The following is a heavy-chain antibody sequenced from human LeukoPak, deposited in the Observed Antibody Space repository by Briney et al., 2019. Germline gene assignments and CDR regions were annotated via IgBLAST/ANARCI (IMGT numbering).Heavy chain of an antibody. D-gene: IGHD7-27*01. CDR1: GFLVSNNH. CDR3: ARESWGPVGP. J-gene: IGHJ5*02. CDR2: TYTDTSA. Sequence: PGGSLILSWPSSGFLVSNNHMNWVRQARGKAVEWVSLTYTDTSAYYADSVKGRFIISRDNSKNTLNLQMNSLRVEDTAVYYCARESWGPVGPWGQGTVVSVSS. V-gene: IGHV3-53*05.